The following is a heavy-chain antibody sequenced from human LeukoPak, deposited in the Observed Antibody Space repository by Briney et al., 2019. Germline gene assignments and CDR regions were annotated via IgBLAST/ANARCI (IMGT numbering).Heavy chain of an antibody. CDR1: GGSISSGDYY. V-gene: IGHV4-30-4*01. CDR2: IYYSGST. CDR3: ARDDSYGSGSYYPY. J-gene: IGHJ4*02. Sequence: SETLSLTCTVSGGSISSGDYYWSWIRQPPGKGLEWIGYIYYSGSTYYNPSLKSRVTISVDTSKNQFSLKLSSVTAADTAVYYCARDDSYGSGSYYPYWGQGTLVTVSS. D-gene: IGHD3-10*01.